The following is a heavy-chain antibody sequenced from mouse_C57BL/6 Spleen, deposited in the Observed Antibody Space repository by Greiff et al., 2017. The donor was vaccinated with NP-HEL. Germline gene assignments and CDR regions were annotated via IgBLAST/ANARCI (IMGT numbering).Heavy chain of an antibody. CDR1: GYTFTSYW. J-gene: IGHJ3*01. Sequence: QVQLQQSGAELAKPGASVKLSCKASGYTFTSYWMHWVKQRPGQGLEWIGYINPSSGYTKYNQKFKDKATLTADKSSSTAYMQLSSLTYDDAAVYYFARDYSNSWFAYWGQGTLVTVSA. D-gene: IGHD2-5*01. CDR3: ARDYSNSWFAY. CDR2: INPSSGYT. V-gene: IGHV1-7*01.